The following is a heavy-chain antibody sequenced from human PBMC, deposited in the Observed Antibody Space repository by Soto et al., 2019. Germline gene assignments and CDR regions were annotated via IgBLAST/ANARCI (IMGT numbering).Heavy chain of an antibody. CDR3: ARDMHAGFTHYSDP. Sequence: TLSLTCSVSGGSINSGGYYWTWIRQHPGKGLEWIGYIFYSRTTSYNPSLKSRVTSSGDTSKNQFSLTLRSVTAADSAVYYCARDMHAGFTHYSDPWGQGTLVTVSS. CDR2: IFYSRTT. CDR1: GGSINSGGYY. J-gene: IGHJ5*02. V-gene: IGHV4-31*03. D-gene: IGHD2-15*01.